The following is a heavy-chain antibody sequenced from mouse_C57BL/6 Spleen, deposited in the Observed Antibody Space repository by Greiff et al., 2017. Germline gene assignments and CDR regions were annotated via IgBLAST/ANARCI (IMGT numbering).Heavy chain of an antibody. D-gene: IGHD1-1*01. CDR1: GYTFTDYY. Sequence: QLQQSGAELVRPGASVKLSCKASGYTFTDYYINWVKQRPGQGLEWIARIYPGSGNTYYNEKFKGKATLTAEKSSSTAYMQLSSLTSEDSAVYFCAREGGIITTVVASFDYWGQGTTLTVSS. J-gene: IGHJ2*01. CDR2: IYPGSGNT. CDR3: AREGGIITTVVASFDY. V-gene: IGHV1-76*01.